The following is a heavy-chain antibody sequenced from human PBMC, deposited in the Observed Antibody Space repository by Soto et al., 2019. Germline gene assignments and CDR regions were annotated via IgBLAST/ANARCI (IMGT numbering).Heavy chain of an antibody. Sequence: ASVKVSCKASGYTFTSYAMHWVRQAPGQRLEWMGWINAGNGNTKYSQKFQGRVTITRGTCASTADRELSSLRSEDTAVDYCARGPLGPTVDYWGQGTLVTVSS. CDR3: ARGPLGPTVDY. CDR2: INAGNGNT. J-gene: IGHJ4*02. CDR1: GYTFTSYA. V-gene: IGHV1-3*01. D-gene: IGHD3-10*01.